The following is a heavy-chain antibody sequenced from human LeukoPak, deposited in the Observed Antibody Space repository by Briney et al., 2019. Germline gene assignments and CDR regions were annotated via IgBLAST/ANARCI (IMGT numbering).Heavy chain of an antibody. CDR2: INPNGGGT. CDR1: GYTFTCYY. Sequence: ASVKVSCKASGYTFTCYYMHWVRQAPGQGLEWMGWINPNGGGTNYAQKFQGRVTMTRDTSISTAYMELSRLRSDDTAVYYCARDPAYYYDSSGSFDYWGQGTLVTVSS. V-gene: IGHV1-2*02. J-gene: IGHJ4*02. D-gene: IGHD3-22*01. CDR3: ARDPAYYYDSSGSFDY.